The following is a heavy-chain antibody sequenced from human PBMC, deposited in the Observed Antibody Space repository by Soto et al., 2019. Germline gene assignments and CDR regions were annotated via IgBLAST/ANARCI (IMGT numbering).Heavy chain of an antibody. V-gene: IGHV1-8*02. CDR1: GYTFTSYG. J-gene: IGHJ6*03. CDR3: ARGRGQYYDFWSGSTEPYYYYYYMDV. CDR2: MNPNSGNT. D-gene: IGHD3-3*01. Sequence: ASVKVSCKASGYTFTSYGISWVRQAPGQGLEWKGWMNPNSGNTGYAQKFQGRVTMTRNTSISTAYMELSSLRSEDTAVYYCARGRGQYYDFWSGSTEPYYYYYYMDVWGKGTTVTVSS.